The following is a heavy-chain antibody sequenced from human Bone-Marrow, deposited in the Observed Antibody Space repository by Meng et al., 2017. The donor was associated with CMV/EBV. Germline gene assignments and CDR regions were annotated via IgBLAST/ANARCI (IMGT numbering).Heavy chain of an antibody. J-gene: IGHJ3*02. CDR2: ISSSSSYI. Sequence: GESLKISCAASGFTFSSYSMNWVRQAPGKGLEWVSSISSSSSYIYYADSVKGRFTISRDNAKNSLYLQMNSLRAEDTAVYYCAREEIVGATQDAFDIWGQGQMVTVSS. CDR1: GFTFSSYS. CDR3: AREEIVGATQDAFDI. D-gene: IGHD1-26*01. V-gene: IGHV3-21*01.